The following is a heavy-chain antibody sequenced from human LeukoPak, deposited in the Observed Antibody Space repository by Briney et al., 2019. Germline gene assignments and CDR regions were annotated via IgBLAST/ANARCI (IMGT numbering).Heavy chain of an antibody. CDR1: GFTFSSYS. Sequence: GGSLRLSCAASGFTFSSYSMSWVRQAPGKGLGWVSYISSGSTTIYYADSVKGRFTISRDNAKNSLYLQMNSLRDEDTAVYYCARLDSSGYYQDAFDIWGQGTMVTVFS. V-gene: IGHV3-48*02. CDR3: ARLDSSGYYQDAFDI. J-gene: IGHJ3*02. D-gene: IGHD3-22*01. CDR2: ISSGSTTI.